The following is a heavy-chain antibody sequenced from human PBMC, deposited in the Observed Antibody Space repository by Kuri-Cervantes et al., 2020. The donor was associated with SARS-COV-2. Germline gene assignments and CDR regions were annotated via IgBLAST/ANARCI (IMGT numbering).Heavy chain of an antibody. D-gene: IGHD5-18*01. J-gene: IGHJ4*02. CDR3: ARGLGYSYGRRSPQGDF. Sequence: SCTVSGGSISSGSYYWSWIRQPAGKGLEWIGYIYTSGSTNYNPSLKSRVTISSDTSRNQFSLRLTSVTASDTAVYFCARGLGYSYGRRSPQGDFWGQGILVTVSS. V-gene: IGHV4-61*09. CDR1: GGSISSGSYY. CDR2: IYTSGST.